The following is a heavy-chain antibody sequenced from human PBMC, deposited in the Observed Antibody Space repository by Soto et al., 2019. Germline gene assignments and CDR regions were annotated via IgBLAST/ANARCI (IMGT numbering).Heavy chain of an antibody. D-gene: IGHD2-15*01. Sequence: QVQLQESGPGLVKPSATLSLTCTVSGGSISSYYWSWIRQHPGKGLEWIGYIYYTGSTNYNPSLKSRVTISVDTSMNQFSLKLSYVSAADTAVYYCARVTADCRGGSGYRGWFDPWGQGPLVTVSS. CDR1: GGSISSYY. V-gene: IGHV4-59*01. CDR2: IYYTGST. CDR3: ARVTADCRGGSGYRGWFDP. J-gene: IGHJ5*02.